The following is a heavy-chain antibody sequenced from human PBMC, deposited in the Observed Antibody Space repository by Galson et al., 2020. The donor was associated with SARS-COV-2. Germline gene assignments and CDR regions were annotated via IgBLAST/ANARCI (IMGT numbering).Heavy chain of an antibody. Sequence: SETLSLTCTVSGYSVSTTNYWGWVRQPPGRGLEWIGSVYPSGTTYYNPSLKSRVTISVDTSKNQFSLRLDSVTAADTALYYCARQGVNMIVLVTVPGWYFDLWGRGTLVTVYS. CDR2: VYPSGTT. D-gene: IGHD3-22*01. CDR3: ARQGVNMIVLVTVPGWYFDL. CDR1: GYSVSTTNY. V-gene: IGHV4-38-2*02. J-gene: IGHJ2*01.